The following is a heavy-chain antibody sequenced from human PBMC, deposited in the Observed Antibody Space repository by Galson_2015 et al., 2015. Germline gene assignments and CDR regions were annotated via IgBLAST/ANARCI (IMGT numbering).Heavy chain of an antibody. J-gene: IGHJ4*02. CDR3: AKDIIGAPGRHFDS. CDR2: IRGSGATT. Sequence: SLRLSCAASGFSFNKYAMNWVRQFPEKGLEWVSAIRGSGATTDYADSVDSRFTISRDNSKNMLYLQMNSLRAEDTALYYCAKDIIGAPGRHFDSWGQGTLVTVSS. CDR1: GFSFNKYA. D-gene: IGHD6-13*01. V-gene: IGHV3-23*01.